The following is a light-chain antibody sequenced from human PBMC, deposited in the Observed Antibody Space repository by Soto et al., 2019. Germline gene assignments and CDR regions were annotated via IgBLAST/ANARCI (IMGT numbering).Light chain of an antibody. CDR3: QQYGPSPLYT. CDR2: ATY. J-gene: IGKJ2*01. V-gene: IGKV3-20*01. CDR1: QSVSSGY. Sequence: VLTQSPGTLSLSPGERAXLSCRAGQSVSSGYLAWYQQKPGQAPRLLIYATYTRATGIPDRFSGSGSGTDFTLTISRLQPEDFAVYYCQQYGPSPLYTFGQGTKLEIK.